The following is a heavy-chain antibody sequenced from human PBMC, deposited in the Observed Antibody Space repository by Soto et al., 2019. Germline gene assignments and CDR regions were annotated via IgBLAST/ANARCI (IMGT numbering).Heavy chain of an antibody. CDR2: IIPIFGTA. CDR3: ARDSGQLWFPRDPYYYYGMDV. D-gene: IGHD5-18*01. J-gene: IGHJ6*02. V-gene: IGHV1-69*12. CDR1: GGTFSSYA. Sequence: QVQLVQSGAEVKKPGSSVKVSCKASGGTFSSYAISWVRQAPGQGLEWMGGIIPIFGTANYAQKFQGRVTITADEPTXXGXMXXSRLRSEDTAVYYWARDSGQLWFPRDPYYYYGMDVWGQGTTVTVSS.